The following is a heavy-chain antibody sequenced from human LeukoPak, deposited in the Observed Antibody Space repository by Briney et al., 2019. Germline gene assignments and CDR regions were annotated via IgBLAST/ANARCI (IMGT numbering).Heavy chain of an antibody. CDR3: ARDPQHYYDSSGYYNDAFDI. CDR2: IYYSGST. J-gene: IGHJ3*02. D-gene: IGHD3-22*01. V-gene: IGHV4-59*01. Sequence: SETLSLTCTVSGVSISSYYWSWIRQPPGKGLEWSGYIYYSGSTNYNPSLKSRVTISVDTSKNQFSLKLSSVTAADTAVYYCARDPQHYYDSSGYYNDAFDIWGQGTMVTVSS. CDR1: GVSISSYY.